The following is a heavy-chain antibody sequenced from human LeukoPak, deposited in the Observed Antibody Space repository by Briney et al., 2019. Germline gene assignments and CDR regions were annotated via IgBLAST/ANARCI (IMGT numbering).Heavy chain of an antibody. V-gene: IGHV1-69*04. Sequence: SVKVSCKASGGTFSSYAISWVRQAPGQGLEWMGRIIPILGIANYAQKFQGRATITADKSTSTAYMELSSLRSEDTAVYYCAISETYGDYGDNWFDPWGQGTLVTVSS. CDR2: IIPILGIA. CDR1: GGTFSSYA. J-gene: IGHJ5*02. D-gene: IGHD4-17*01. CDR3: AISETYGDYGDNWFDP.